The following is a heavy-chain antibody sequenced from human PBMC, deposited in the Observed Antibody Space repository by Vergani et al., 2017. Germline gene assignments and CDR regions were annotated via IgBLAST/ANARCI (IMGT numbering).Heavy chain of an antibody. V-gene: IGHV4-39*07. CDR3: ATVHLGRGFGSGWYGGAFDI. J-gene: IGHJ3*02. CDR2: IYYSGST. Sequence: QLQLQESGPGLVKPSETLSLTCTVSGGSISSSSYYWGWIRQPPGKGLEWIGSIYYSGSTYYNPSLKSRVTISVDTSKNQFSLKLSSVTAADTAVYYCATVHLGRGFGSGWYGGAFDIWGQGTMVTVSS. D-gene: IGHD6-19*01. CDR1: GGSISSSSYY.